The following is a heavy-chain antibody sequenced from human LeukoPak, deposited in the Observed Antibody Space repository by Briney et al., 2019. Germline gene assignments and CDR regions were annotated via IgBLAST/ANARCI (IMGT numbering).Heavy chain of an antibody. CDR1: GFTFRDHW. J-gene: IGHJ6*02. V-gene: IGHV3-7*01. CDR3: AKDQWELLSDYYYGMDV. CDR2: IKQDGSEK. D-gene: IGHD1-26*01. Sequence: GGSLRLSCVASGFTFRDHWMKWVRQVPGKGLEWVAKIKQDGSEKYYADSVKGRFTISRDNSKNTLYLQMNSLRAEDTAVYYCAKDQWELLSDYYYGMDVWGQGTTVTVSS.